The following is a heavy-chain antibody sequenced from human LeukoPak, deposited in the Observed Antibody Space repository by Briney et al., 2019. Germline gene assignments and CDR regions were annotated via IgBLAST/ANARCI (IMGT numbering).Heavy chain of an antibody. D-gene: IGHD3-3*01. CDR2: ISGSGGST. Sequence: QTGGSLRLSCVASGFTFSSYSMNWVRQAPGKGLEWVSAISGSGGSTYYADSVKGRFTISRDNSKNTLYLQMNSLRAEDTAVYYCAKDRRPPKTVWSGHDYYYGMDVWGQGTTVTVSS. J-gene: IGHJ6*02. CDR3: AKDRRPPKTVWSGHDYYYGMDV. V-gene: IGHV3-23*01. CDR1: GFTFSSYS.